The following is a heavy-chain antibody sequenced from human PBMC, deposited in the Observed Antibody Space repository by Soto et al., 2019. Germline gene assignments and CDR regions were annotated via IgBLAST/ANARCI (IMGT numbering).Heavy chain of an antibody. V-gene: IGHV3-23*01. D-gene: IGHD2-15*01. CDR3: ARDVGLYSEGYFNY. CDR1: GFTFSTYG. J-gene: IGHJ4*02. CDR2: IGGDGGQT. Sequence: GGSLSLLCTASGFTFSTYGRGWLRQAPRRSLQWVSTIGGDGGQTRYTDSLKGRFAISRDKSKNTVYLQMDSLRAEDTGMYFCARDVGLYSEGYFNYWGQVTQVTVYS.